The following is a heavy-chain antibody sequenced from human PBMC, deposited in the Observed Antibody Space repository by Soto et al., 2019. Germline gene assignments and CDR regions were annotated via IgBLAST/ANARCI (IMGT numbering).Heavy chain of an antibody. CDR1: GGSISSEYYH. V-gene: IGHV4-30-4*08. CDR3: AREDDGGDRDYYGLDV. CDR2: IHYSGSI. Sequence: SETLSLTCTVSGGSISSEYYHWTWIRQSPGKGLEWIGYIHYSGSIIYNPSFKSRVTISVDTSKNQFSLQLSSVTAAGTAVYFCAREDDGGDRDYYGLDVWGQGTTVTVSS. J-gene: IGHJ6*02. D-gene: IGHD2-21*02.